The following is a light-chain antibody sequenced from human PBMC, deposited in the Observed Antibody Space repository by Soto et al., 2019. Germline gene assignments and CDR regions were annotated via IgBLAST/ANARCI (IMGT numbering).Light chain of an antibody. CDR1: QSVSNW. Sequence: DIQMTQSPATLSASVGDRVTITCRASQSVSNWLAWYQKKPGKAPKLLIYDASSWESGVPARFSGSRSGTECTLTISGLQPYDSATYDCQQENRDSSTWTVGQGTKVEIK. CDR2: DAS. V-gene: IGKV1-5*01. J-gene: IGKJ1*01. CDR3: QQENRDSSTWT.